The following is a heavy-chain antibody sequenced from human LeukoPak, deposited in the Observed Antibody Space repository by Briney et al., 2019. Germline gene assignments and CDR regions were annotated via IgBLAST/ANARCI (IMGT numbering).Heavy chain of an antibody. J-gene: IGHJ3*02. CDR3: ARVRGSPNQLLWFGGDI. V-gene: IGHV3-30*01. Sequence: GGSLRLSCAASGFTFSNYAMHWVRQAPGKGLEWVAVISYDGSNKYYADSVTGRFTISRDNSKNTLYLQMNSLRAEDTAVYYCARVRGSPNQLLWFGGDIWGQGTMLTVSS. CDR1: GFTFSNYA. CDR2: ISYDGSNK. D-gene: IGHD3-10*01.